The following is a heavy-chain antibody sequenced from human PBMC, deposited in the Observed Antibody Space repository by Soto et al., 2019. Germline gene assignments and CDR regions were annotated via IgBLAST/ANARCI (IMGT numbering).Heavy chain of an antibody. CDR1: GGSFSGYY. D-gene: IGHD4-4*01. CDR2: INHSGST. V-gene: IGHV4-34*01. J-gene: IGHJ4*02. Sequence: SETLSLTCAVYGGSFSGYYWSWIRQPPGKGLEWIGEINHSGSTNYNPSLESRVTISVDTSKNQFSLKLSSVTAADTAVYYCARARYSWFDYWGQGTLVTVSS. CDR3: ARARYSWFDY.